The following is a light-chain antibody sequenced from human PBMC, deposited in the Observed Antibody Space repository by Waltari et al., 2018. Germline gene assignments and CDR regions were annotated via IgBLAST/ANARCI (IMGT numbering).Light chain of an antibody. J-gene: IGLJ2*01. CDR1: SSDIGTYNY. CDR2: EVS. V-gene: IGLV2-14*01. Sequence: QSALTQPASVSGSPGQSITISCTGTSSDIGTYNYVSWYQQLPGKAPKLMISEVSNLPSGLSIRFSGSKSVNTASLTIFELQVEDEGDYYCSSYTNSDTWVFGGGTKVTVL. CDR3: SSYTNSDTWV.